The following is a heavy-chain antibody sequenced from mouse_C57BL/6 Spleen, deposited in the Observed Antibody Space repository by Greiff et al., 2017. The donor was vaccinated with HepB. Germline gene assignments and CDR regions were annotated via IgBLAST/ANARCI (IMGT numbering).Heavy chain of an antibody. CDR2: IDPEDGDT. CDR3: TVYYYGSSYFAY. J-gene: IGHJ3*01. D-gene: IGHD1-1*01. V-gene: IGHV14-1*01. Sequence: VHVKQSGAELVRPGASVKLSCTASGFNIKDYYMHWVKQRPEQGLEWIGRIDPEDGDTEYAPKFQGKATMTADTSSNTAYLQLSSLTSEDTAVYYCTVYYYGSSYFAYWGQGTLVTVSA. CDR1: GFNIKDYY.